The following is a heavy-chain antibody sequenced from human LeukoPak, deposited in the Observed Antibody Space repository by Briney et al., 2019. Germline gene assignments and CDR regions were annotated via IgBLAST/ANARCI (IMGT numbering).Heavy chain of an antibody. J-gene: IGHJ4*02. CDR2: IYYSGST. D-gene: IGHD1-26*01. CDR3: ARVARKWELPFDY. CDR1: GGSISSSSYY. Sequence: PSETLSLTCTVSGGSISSSSYYWGWIRQPPGKGLEWIGSIYYSGSTYYNPSLKSRVTISVDTSKNQFSLKLSSVTAADTAVYYCARVARKWELPFDYWGQGTLVTVSS. V-gene: IGHV4-39*07.